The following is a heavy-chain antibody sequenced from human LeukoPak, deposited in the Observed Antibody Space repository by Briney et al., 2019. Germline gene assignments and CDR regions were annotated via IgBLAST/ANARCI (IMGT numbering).Heavy chain of an antibody. J-gene: IGHJ5*02. CDR1: GYRFSSYW. V-gene: IGHV5-51*01. CDR2: IYPGDSDT. Sequence: GESLKISCKGSGYRFSSYWIAWVRQMPGKGLEWMGIIYPGDSDTRYSPSFQGQVTISADKSISTAYLQWSSLKASDTAMYYCARVRSTNWFDPWGQGTLVTVSS. CDR3: ARVRSTNWFDP.